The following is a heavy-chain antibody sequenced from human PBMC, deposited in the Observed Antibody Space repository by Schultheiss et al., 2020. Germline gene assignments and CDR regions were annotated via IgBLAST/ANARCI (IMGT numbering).Heavy chain of an antibody. Sequence: ASVKVSGKASGYTFTSYGISWVRQAPGQGLEWMGWISAYNGNTNYAQKLQGRVTMTTDTSTSTAYMELRSLRSDDTAVYYCARERSYYGSGSYYNPRCYYGMDVWGQGTTVTVSS. CDR2: ISAYNGNT. CDR3: ARERSYYGSGSYYNPRCYYGMDV. J-gene: IGHJ6*02. V-gene: IGHV1-18*01. D-gene: IGHD3-10*01. CDR1: GYTFTSYG.